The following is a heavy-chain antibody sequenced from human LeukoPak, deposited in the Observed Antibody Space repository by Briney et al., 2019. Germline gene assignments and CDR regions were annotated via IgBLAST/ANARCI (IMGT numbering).Heavy chain of an antibody. CDR2: ISYGGSNK. Sequence: PGRSLRLSCAASGFTFSTYGMHWVRQAPGKGLEWVTFISYGGSNKYYADSVKGRFTISRDNSKNTLYLQMNSLRAEDTAVYYCAKDGGATFAHLDYWGQGTLVTVSS. D-gene: IGHD3-10*01. J-gene: IGHJ4*02. V-gene: IGHV3-30*18. CDR3: AKDGGATFAHLDY. CDR1: GFTFSTYG.